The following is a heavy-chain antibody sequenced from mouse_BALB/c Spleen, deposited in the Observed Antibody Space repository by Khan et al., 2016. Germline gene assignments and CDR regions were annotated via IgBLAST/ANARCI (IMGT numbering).Heavy chain of an antibody. CDR1: GYTFTSSW. Sequence: QVQLKESGAELAKPGASVKMSCKASGYTFTSSWMHWVKQRPGQGLEWIGYINPSTGYPEYNQKFKDKATLTADKSSSTAYMQLSSLTSEDSAVYYCASRYDVYYAMDYWAQVTSVTVAS. CDR3: ASRYDVYYAMDY. V-gene: IGHV1-7*01. D-gene: IGHD2-14*01. J-gene: IGHJ4*01. CDR2: INPSTGYP.